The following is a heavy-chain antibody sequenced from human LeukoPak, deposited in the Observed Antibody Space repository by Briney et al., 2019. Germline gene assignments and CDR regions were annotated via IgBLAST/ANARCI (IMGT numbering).Heavy chain of an antibody. V-gene: IGHV4-34*01. CDR3: ARVPTPNYYDKRSWFDP. CDR1: GGSFSGYY. CDR2: INHSGST. J-gene: IGHJ5*02. Sequence: PSETLSLTCAVYGGSFSGYYWSWIRQPPGKGLEWIGEINHSGSTNYNPSLKSRVTISVDTSKNQFSLKLSSVTAADTAVYHCARVPTPNYYDKRSWFDPWGQGTLVTVSS. D-gene: IGHD3-22*01.